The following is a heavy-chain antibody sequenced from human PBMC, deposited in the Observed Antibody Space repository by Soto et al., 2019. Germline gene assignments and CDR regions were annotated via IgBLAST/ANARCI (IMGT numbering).Heavy chain of an antibody. Sequence: QVQLVESGGGLVKTGGSLRLACGASGFTFSDYYMSWFRQAPGKGLEWLSYISSSGNTIYYADSVKGRFTISRDNAKNAVFRQMNSMRAEDTALYFCAKMSSENYYDPVFSWGKGTLVTVSS. CDR1: GFTFSDYY. CDR2: ISSSGNTI. J-gene: IGHJ4*02. D-gene: IGHD3-22*01. V-gene: IGHV3-11*01. CDR3: AKMSSENYYDPVFS.